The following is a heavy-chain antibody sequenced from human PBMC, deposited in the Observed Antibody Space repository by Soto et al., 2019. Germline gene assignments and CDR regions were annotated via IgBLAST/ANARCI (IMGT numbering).Heavy chain of an antibody. Sequence: VQLLESGGGLVQPGGSLRLSCAASGFIFRDYAMNWVRQAPGKGLEWVSDISGSGDSARYADSVKGRFTISRVNSRDTLYLHMNSLRVDDTAVYYCGKERRGSGWSVCDFWGQGDLVTVSS. CDR2: ISGSGDSA. J-gene: IGHJ4*02. CDR3: GKERRGSGWSVCDF. D-gene: IGHD6-19*01. V-gene: IGHV3-23*01. CDR1: GFIFRDYA.